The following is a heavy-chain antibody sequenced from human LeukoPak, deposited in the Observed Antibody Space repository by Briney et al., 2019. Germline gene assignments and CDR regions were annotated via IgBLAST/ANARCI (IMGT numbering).Heavy chain of an antibody. Sequence: PGGSLRLSCAASGFTFRTYGMHWVRQAPGKGLEWVAVIWQDGSNKDYVDFVKGRFTISRDNSKNTLYLQMNSLRGEDAAVYYCARGSPYYLDYWGQGTLVTVSS. D-gene: IGHD3-10*01. V-gene: IGHV3-33*01. CDR1: GFTFRTYG. CDR3: ARGSPYYLDY. J-gene: IGHJ4*02. CDR2: IWQDGSNK.